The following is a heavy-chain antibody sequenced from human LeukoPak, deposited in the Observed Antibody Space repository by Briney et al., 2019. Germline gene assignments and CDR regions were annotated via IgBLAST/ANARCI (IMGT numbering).Heavy chain of an antibody. V-gene: IGHV4-30-4*01. J-gene: IGHJ3*02. CDR1: GGSISSGDYY. Sequence: PSQTLSLTCTVSGGSISSGDYYWSWIRQPPGKGLEWIGYIYYSGSTYYNPSLKSRVTISVDTSKNQFSLKLSSVTAADTAVYYCARVVGAYDAFDIRGQGTMVTVSS. CDR3: ARVVGAYDAFDI. CDR2: IYYSGST. D-gene: IGHD1-26*01.